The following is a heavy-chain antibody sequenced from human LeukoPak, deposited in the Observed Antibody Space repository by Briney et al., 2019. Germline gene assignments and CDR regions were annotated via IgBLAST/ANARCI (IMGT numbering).Heavy chain of an antibody. V-gene: IGHV1-69*13. J-gene: IGHJ5*02. CDR2: IIPIFGTA. CDR1: GGTFSSYA. Sequence: SVKVSCKASGGTFSSYAISWVRQAPGQGLEWMGGIIPIFGTANYAQKFQGRVTITADESTSTAYMELSSLRSEDTAVYYCAAQSTIFGVVIIVDNWFDPRGQGTLVTVSS. CDR3: AAQSTIFGVVIIVDNWFDP. D-gene: IGHD3-3*01.